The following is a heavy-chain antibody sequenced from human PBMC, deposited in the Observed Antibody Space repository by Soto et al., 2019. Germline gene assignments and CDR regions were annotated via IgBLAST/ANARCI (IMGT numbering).Heavy chain of an antibody. CDR2: IRSKANNYAT. J-gene: IGHJ6*02. D-gene: IGHD5-18*01. Sequence: GGSLRLSCAASGFTFSGSAMHWVRQASGKGLEWVGRIRSKANNYATAYAASVEGRFTISRDDSKNTAHLQMNSLKTEDTAVYYFASGTARVYYVLDFRALGTTVIGSS. CDR1: GFTFSGSA. V-gene: IGHV3-73*01. CDR3: ASGTARVYYVLDF.